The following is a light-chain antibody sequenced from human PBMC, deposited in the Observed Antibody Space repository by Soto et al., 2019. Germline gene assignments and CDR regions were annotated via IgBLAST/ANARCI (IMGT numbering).Light chain of an antibody. CDR2: RNN. J-gene: IGLJ1*01. CDR3: AARDDSLSAHYV. CDR1: SSNFGSNY. V-gene: IGLV1-47*01. Sequence: QSVLTQPPSASGTPGQRVTISCSGSSSNFGSNYVYWYQQLPGTAPKLLIYRNNQRPSGVPDRFSGSKSGTSASLAISGLRSEDEADYYCAARDDSLSAHYVFGTGTKVTVL.